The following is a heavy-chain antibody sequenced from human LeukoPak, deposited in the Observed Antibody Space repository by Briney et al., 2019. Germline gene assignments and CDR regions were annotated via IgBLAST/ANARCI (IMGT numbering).Heavy chain of an antibody. CDR1: GYSISSGYY. CDR2: IYHSGST. CDR3: ARLQATVSIHAYFDF. D-gene: IGHD4-17*01. Sequence: TSETLSLTCTVSGYSISSGYYWGWIRQPPGKGLEWIGSIYHSGSTNYNPSLESRVAISVDTPKNQFSLKLDSVTAADTAVYYCARLQATVSIHAYFDFWGQGTLVTVSS. V-gene: IGHV4-38-2*02. J-gene: IGHJ4*02.